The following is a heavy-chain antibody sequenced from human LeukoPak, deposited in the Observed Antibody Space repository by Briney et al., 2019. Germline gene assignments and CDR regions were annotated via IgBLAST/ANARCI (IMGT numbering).Heavy chain of an antibody. CDR1: GGPFSDYY. D-gene: IGHD5-24*01. Sequence: SETLSLTCAVYGGPFSDYYWSWIRQPPGKGLEWIGKINHSGSTNYSPSLKSRVTISIDTSKNQFSLKLNSMIAADTAVYYCARGEGARDGYNYAGPFYFDYWGYGTLVTVSS. CDR3: ARGEGARDGYNYAGPFYFDY. CDR2: INHSGST. V-gene: IGHV4-34*01. J-gene: IGHJ4*01.